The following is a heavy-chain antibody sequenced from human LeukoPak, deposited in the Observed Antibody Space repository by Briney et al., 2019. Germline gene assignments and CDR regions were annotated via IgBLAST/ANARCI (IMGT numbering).Heavy chain of an antibody. CDR3: AGVNRFGLDY. J-gene: IGHJ4*02. CDR1: GGSISSGVYY. Sequence: SETLSLTCAVSGGSISSGVYYWIWIPPHPGKDLECIGCIYYTGSTYYPPTLKRRVTISVDTSKNHFSRKLSSVTAAHTAVDYCAGVNRFGLDYWGQGTLVTVSS. CDR2: IYYTGST. D-gene: IGHD2/OR15-2a*01. V-gene: IGHV4-31*10.